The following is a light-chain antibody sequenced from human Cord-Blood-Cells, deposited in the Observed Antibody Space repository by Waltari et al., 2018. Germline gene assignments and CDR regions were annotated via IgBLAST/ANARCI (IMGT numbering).Light chain of an antibody. Sequence: EIVMTQSPATLTVSPGESASLSCRSSQSVSSNLAWYQQKPGQAPRLLIYGASTRDTGIPARFSGSGSGTEFTLTISSLQSEDFAVYYCQQYNNWPRTFGQGTKVEIK. CDR3: QQYNNWPRT. CDR2: GAS. V-gene: IGKV3-15*01. J-gene: IGKJ1*01. CDR1: QSVSSN.